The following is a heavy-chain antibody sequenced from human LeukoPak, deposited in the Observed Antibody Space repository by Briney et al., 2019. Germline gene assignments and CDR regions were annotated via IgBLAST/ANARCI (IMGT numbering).Heavy chain of an antibody. J-gene: IGHJ3*02. CDR3: ARPKSSGYRNDAFDI. V-gene: IGHV5-51*01. CDR2: IYPGDSDT. Sequence: GESLKISCKGSGYSFTSYWIGWVRQMPGKGLEWMGIIYPGDSDTRYSPSFQGQVTISADKSISTAYLQWSSLKASDTAMYYCARPKSSGYRNDAFDIWGQGTMVTVSS. CDR1: GYSFTSYW. D-gene: IGHD3-22*01.